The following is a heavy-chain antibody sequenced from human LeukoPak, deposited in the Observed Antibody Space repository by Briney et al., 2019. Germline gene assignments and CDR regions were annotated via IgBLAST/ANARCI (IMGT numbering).Heavy chain of an antibody. CDR1: GGSISSYY. Sequence: PSETLSLTCTVSGGSISSYYWSWVRPPPGKGLEWIGHIYDTGNTNYNPSLESRVTISVDTSKNQFSLRLTSVTAADTAVYFCARATPWLLPGYWGQGTLVTVSS. V-gene: IGHV4-59*01. CDR3: ARATPWLLPGY. J-gene: IGHJ4*02. CDR2: IYDTGNT. D-gene: IGHD3-22*01.